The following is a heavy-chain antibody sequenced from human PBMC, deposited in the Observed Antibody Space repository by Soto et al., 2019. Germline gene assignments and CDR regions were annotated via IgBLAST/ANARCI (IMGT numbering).Heavy chain of an antibody. CDR2: IYYNGNT. CDR1: GGSITDYY. V-gene: IGHV4-59*01. J-gene: IGHJ6*03. CDR3: TRDSYGDNRGDYYYYMDV. Sequence: SETLSLTCPVSGGSITDYYLSWIRQPPGKGLEWIGYIYYNGNTIYNPSLKSRVTLSLDTSEDRFSLTLSSVTAADTAVYFCTRDSYGDNRGDYYYYMDVWGEGTMVTVSS. D-gene: IGHD4-17*01.